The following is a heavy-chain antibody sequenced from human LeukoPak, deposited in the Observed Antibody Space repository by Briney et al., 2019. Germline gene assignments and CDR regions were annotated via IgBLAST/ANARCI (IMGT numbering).Heavy chain of an antibody. CDR2: INWNGGST. CDR3: ARASYHYDSRGYSFDY. D-gene: IGHD3-22*01. Sequence: GGSLRLSCAASGFTFDDYGMSWVRQPPGKGLEYVSGINWNGGSTGYADSVKGRFTISRDNAQNSLYLQKHSLRAEDTALYYCARASYHYDSRGYSFDYWGQGTLVTVSS. V-gene: IGHV3-20*04. CDR1: GFTFDDYG. J-gene: IGHJ4*02.